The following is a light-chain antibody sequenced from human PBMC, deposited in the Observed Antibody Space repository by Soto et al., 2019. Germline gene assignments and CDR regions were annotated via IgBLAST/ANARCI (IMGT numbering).Light chain of an antibody. V-gene: IGKV1-39*01. CDR1: QTISVN. CDR2: AAS. J-gene: IGKJ3*01. Sequence: DIQMTQSPSSLSASVGDRVTITCRASQTISVNLNWYQQKPGKAPNLLIYAASSLQSGVPSRFSGCGSGTDFTLTINSLQPEDFATYYCQQSYSDPVTFGPGTKVDIK. CDR3: QQSYSDPVT.